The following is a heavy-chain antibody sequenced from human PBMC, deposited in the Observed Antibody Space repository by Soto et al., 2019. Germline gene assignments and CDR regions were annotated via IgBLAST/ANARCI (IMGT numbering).Heavy chain of an antibody. Sequence: QVQLVESGGGVVQPGRSLRLSCAASGFTFSSYGMHWVRQAPGKGLEWVAVIWYDGSNKYYADSVKGRFTISRDNSKNXLYLQMNSLRAEDTAVYYCARDRDYYDSSGYYPDYWGQGTLVTVSS. J-gene: IGHJ4*02. CDR2: IWYDGSNK. CDR3: ARDRDYYDSSGYYPDY. CDR1: GFTFSSYG. V-gene: IGHV3-33*01. D-gene: IGHD3-22*01.